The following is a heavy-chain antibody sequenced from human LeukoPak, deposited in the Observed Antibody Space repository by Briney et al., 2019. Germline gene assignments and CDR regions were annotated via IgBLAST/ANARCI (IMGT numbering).Heavy chain of an antibody. J-gene: IGHJ4*02. D-gene: IGHD1-26*01. CDR2: IRYDGNNE. V-gene: IGHV3-30*02. Sequence: GGSLRLSCAASGFTFSTYAMHWVRQAPGRGLEWVAFIRYDGNNEYHADSVKGRFTISRDNSKNTLFLQMSSLRAEDTAVYYCAKDRGSYGSDFDYWGQGTLVTVSS. CDR1: GFTFSTYA. CDR3: AKDRGSYGSDFDY.